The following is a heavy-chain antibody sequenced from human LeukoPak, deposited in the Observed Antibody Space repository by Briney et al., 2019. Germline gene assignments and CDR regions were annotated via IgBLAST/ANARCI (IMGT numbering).Heavy chain of an antibody. CDR2: IKQDGIKT. D-gene: IGHD6-13*01. J-gene: IGHJ3*02. CDR3: ARFIASPGPDAFDI. CDR1: GFTFGNYW. Sequence: HPGGSLRLSCAASGFTFGNYWMSWVRQAPGQRLEWLANIKQDGIKTYNLDPVKGRFTIPRDSARNPVYLQMNSLRADETAVYFCARFIASPGPDAFDIWGQGTLVTVSS. V-gene: IGHV3-7*01.